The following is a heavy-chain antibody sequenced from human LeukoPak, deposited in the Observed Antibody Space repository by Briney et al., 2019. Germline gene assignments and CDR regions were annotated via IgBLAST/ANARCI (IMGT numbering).Heavy chain of an antibody. J-gene: IGHJ4*02. Sequence: GGSLRLSCTASGFPFIEYSMIWVRQAPGKGREWISYIGIDSGNTKYADSVRGRFTISADKAKNSLYLQMNSLRVEDTAVYYCARDHNYAFDNWGQGTLVSVAS. V-gene: IGHV3-48*01. CDR2: IGIDSGNT. CDR1: GFPFIEYS. CDR3: ARDHNYAFDN. D-gene: IGHD1-1*01.